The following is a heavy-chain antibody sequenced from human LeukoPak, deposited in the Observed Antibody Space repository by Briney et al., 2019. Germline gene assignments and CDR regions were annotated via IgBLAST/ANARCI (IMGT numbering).Heavy chain of an antibody. V-gene: IGHV3-69-1*01. J-gene: IGHJ3*02. CDR3: ARAQTMLWEFDAFDI. CDR1: GFTFSSYS. D-gene: IGHD3-10*01. CDR2: MTSSSTI. Sequence: GGSLRLSCAASGFTFSSYSMNWVRQAPGKGLEWVATMTSSSTIYYADSVKGRFTISRDNAKNSLFLQMNSLRDEDAAVYSCARAQTMLWEFDAFDIWGRGTKVTVSS.